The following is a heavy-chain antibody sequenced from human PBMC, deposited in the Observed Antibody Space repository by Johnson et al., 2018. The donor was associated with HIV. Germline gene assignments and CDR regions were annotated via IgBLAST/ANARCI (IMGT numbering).Heavy chain of an antibody. D-gene: IGHD3-10*01. V-gene: IGHV3-11*04. CDR3: AREMAGEEAFDI. CDR2: ISSTGTVK. Sequence: QVQLVESGGGLVKPGGSLRLSCAASEFTFSDYYMTWIRQAPGKGLEWLSYISSTGTVKYYTDSVKGRFTISRDNAKNSLYLQMNSLTAEDTAVYYCAREMAGEEAFDIWGQGTMVTVSS. J-gene: IGHJ3*02. CDR1: EFTFSDYY.